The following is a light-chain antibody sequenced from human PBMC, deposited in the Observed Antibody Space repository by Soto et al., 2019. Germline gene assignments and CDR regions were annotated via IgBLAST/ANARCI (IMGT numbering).Light chain of an antibody. CDR3: GQFVSSPPRT. J-gene: IGKJ1*01. V-gene: IGKV3-20*01. CDR2: GVS. Sequence: EIVLTESPGTLSLSPGERATLSCRAIQSVSSTFLAWYQQKPGQAPRLLIYGVSNRATGIPDRFSGSGSGTDFILTISRLEPEDFAVYYCGQFVSSPPRTFGQGTKVDIK. CDR1: QSVSSTF.